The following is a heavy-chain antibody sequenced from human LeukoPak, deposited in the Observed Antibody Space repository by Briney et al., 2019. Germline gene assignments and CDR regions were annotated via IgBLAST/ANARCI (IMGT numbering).Heavy chain of an antibody. J-gene: IGHJ6*02. D-gene: IGHD1-26*01. CDR2: IYTSGST. V-gene: IGHV4-61*02. Sequence: SQTLSLTCTVSGGSISSGSYYWGWIRQPAGKGLEWIGRIYTSGSTNYNPSLKSRVTISVDTSKNQFSLKLSSVTAADTAVYYCARDPGGSYPRMGYYGMDVWGQGTTVTVSS. CDR1: GGSISSGSYY. CDR3: ARDPGGSYPRMGYYGMDV.